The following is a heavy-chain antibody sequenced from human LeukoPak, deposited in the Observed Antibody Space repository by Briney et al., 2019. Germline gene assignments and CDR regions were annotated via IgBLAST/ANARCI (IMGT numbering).Heavy chain of an antibody. CDR1: GYTFTSYY. V-gene: IGHV1-46*03. Sequence: ASVKVSYKASGYTFTSYYMHWVRQAPGQGLEWMGIINPSGGSTSYAQKFQGRVTMTRDTSTSTVYMELSSLRSEDTAVYYCARSPGSSVPHSYDFHDYWGQGTLVTVSS. D-gene: IGHD3-3*01. CDR3: ARSPGSSVPHSYDFHDY. CDR2: INPSGGST. J-gene: IGHJ4*02.